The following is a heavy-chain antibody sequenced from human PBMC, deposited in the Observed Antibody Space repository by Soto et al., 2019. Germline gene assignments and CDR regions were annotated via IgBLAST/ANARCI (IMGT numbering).Heavy chain of an antibody. Sequence: GGSLRLSCAASGFTFSSYAMHWVRQAPGKGLEWVAVISYDGSNKYYADSVKGRFTIFRDNSKNTLYLQMNSLRAEDTAVYYCARRPYGSGRGYFDYWGQGTLVTVSS. V-gene: IGHV3-30-3*01. CDR3: ARRPYGSGRGYFDY. CDR1: GFTFSSYA. CDR2: ISYDGSNK. D-gene: IGHD3-10*01. J-gene: IGHJ4*02.